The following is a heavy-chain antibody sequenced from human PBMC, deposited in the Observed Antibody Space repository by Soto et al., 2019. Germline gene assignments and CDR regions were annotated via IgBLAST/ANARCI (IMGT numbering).Heavy chain of an antibody. CDR2: ISYDGSNK. D-gene: IGHD6-13*01. CDR1: GFTFSSYA. V-gene: IGHV3-30-3*01. Sequence: QVQLVESGGGVVQPGRSLRLSCAASGFTFSSYAMHWVRQAPGKGLEWVAVISYDGSNKYYADSVKGRFTISRHDSKNTLFLQMNSLRPEDTAVYYCARDRKGGDSWFWDYLDYWGQGILVTVSS. CDR3: ARDRKGGDSWFWDYLDY. J-gene: IGHJ4*02.